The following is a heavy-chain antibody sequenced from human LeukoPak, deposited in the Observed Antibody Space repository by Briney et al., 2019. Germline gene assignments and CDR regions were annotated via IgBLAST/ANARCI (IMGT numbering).Heavy chain of an antibody. CDR1: GYTFTGYY. CDR2: INTNTGNP. V-gene: IGHV7-4-1*02. J-gene: IGHJ6*02. CDR3: ARVEYYDFWSGYYPAYYYYGMDV. D-gene: IGHD3-3*01. Sequence: ASVKVSCKASGYTFTGYYMHWVRQAPGQGLEWMGWINTNTGNPTYAQGFTGRFVFSLDTSVSTAYLQISSLKAEDTAVYYCARVEYYDFWSGYYPAYYYYGMDVWGQGTTVTVSS.